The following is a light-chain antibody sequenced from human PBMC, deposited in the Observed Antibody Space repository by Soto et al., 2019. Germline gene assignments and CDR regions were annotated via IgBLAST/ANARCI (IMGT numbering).Light chain of an antibody. J-gene: IGLJ3*02. CDR2: LNSDGRH. Sequence: QAVVTQSPSASASLGASVKLTCTLSSGHSTYAIAWHQQQPEKGPRYLMKLNSDGRHSKGDGIPDRFSGTSSGAERYLTISSHQSEDDAYYCCQTWGTGGDWVFGGGTKVTVL. CDR1: SGHSTYA. CDR3: QTWGTGGDWV. V-gene: IGLV4-69*01.